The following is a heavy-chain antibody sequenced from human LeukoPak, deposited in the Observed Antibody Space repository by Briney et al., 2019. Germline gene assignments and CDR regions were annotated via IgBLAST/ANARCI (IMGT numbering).Heavy chain of an antibody. V-gene: IGHV3-21*01. CDR1: GFTFISYS. J-gene: IGHJ3*02. Sequence: GGALRLSCAASGFTFISYSMNWVRQAPGKGLEWVSSISSSSSYIYYADSVKSRFTISRDNAKNSLYLQMNSLRAEDTAVYYCARVVSYVWGSYRPRGAFDIWGQGTMVTVSS. CDR2: ISSSSSYI. CDR3: ARVVSYVWGSYRPRGAFDI. D-gene: IGHD3-16*02.